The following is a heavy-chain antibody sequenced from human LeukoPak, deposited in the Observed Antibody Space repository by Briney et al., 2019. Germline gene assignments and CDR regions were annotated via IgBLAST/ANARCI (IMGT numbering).Heavy chain of an antibody. V-gene: IGHV3-11*06. Sequence: PGGSLRLSCAASGFTFSDYYMSWIRQPPGKGLEGVSYISSSSYTNYADSVKGRFTISRDSAKNSLYLQMNSLRAEDTAMYYCARVITGTTWAPDYWGQGTLVTVSS. CDR1: GFTFSDYY. D-gene: IGHD1-20*01. CDR3: ARVITGTTWAPDY. CDR2: ISSSSYT. J-gene: IGHJ4*02.